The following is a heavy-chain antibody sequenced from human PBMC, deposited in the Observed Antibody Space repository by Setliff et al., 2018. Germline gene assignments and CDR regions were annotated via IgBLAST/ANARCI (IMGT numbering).Heavy chain of an antibody. Sequence: KASETLSLTCSVSGGSISSGGFYWSWIRQSAGRGLEWIGHFHTGGATDYNLSLKSRVTISLDSSKNQFSLRLSSVTAADTAVYYCARTSTYVLGSGSYWDRWFDPWSQGTLVTVSS. CDR1: GGSISSGGFY. V-gene: IGHV4-61*09. CDR2: FHTGGAT. D-gene: IGHD3-10*01. J-gene: IGHJ5*02. CDR3: ARTSTYVLGSGSYWDRWFDP.